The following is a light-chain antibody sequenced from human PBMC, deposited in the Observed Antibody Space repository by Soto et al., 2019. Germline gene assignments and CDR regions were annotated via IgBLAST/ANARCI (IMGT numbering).Light chain of an antibody. V-gene: IGLV1-40*01. Sequence: QSVLTQPPSVSGAPGQRVTISCTGSSSNSGAGYDVHWYQQLPGIAPKLLIYRNNNRPSGVPDRFSGSKSGNSASLAITGLQAEDEADYYCQSYDSSLSGYVVFGGRTKLTVL. CDR3: QSYDSSLSGYVV. CDR2: RNN. CDR1: SSNSGAGYD. J-gene: IGLJ2*01.